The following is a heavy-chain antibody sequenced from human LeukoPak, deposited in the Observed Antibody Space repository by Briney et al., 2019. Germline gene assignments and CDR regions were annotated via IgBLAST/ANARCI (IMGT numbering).Heavy chain of an antibody. J-gene: IGHJ3*02. Sequence: GGSLRLSCAASGFTFSSHAMHWVRQAPGKGLEWVSAISGSGGSTYYADSVKGRFTISRDNSKNTLYLQMNSLRAEDTAVYYCAKDTVVAAGTGAFDIWGQGTMVTVSS. CDR2: ISGSGGST. V-gene: IGHV3-23*01. D-gene: IGHD6-13*01. CDR1: GFTFSSHA. CDR3: AKDTVVAAGTGAFDI.